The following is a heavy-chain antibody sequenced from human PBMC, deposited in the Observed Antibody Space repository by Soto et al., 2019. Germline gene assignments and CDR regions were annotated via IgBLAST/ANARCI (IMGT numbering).Heavy chain of an antibody. D-gene: IGHD1-1*01. V-gene: IGHV1-69*13. CDR3: ARGRRTGTYYYYGMDV. Sequence: SVKVSCKASGFTFTSSAVQWVRQAPGQGLEWMGGIIPIFGTANYAQKFQGRVTITADESTSTAYMELSSLRSEDTAVYYCARGRRTGTYYYYGMDVWGQGTTVTVSS. CDR1: GFTFTSSA. CDR2: IIPIFGTA. J-gene: IGHJ6*02.